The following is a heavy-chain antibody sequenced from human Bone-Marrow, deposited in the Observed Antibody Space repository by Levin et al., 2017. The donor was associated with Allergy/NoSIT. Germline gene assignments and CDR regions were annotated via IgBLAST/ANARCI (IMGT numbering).Heavy chain of an antibody. CDR1: GFTFRGYW. CDR3: ARDRTLMGTRNWWFDV. V-gene: IGHV3-7*04. D-gene: IGHD7-27*01. Sequence: QTGGSLRLSCAASGFTFRGYWMTWVRQGPGRGLEWVASINQDGSTHSYADSVRGRFTVSRDNGENSLYLQLSSLRGGDTAVYYCARDRTLMGTRNWWFDVWGRGTLVTVSS. J-gene: IGHJ2*01. CDR2: INQDGSTH.